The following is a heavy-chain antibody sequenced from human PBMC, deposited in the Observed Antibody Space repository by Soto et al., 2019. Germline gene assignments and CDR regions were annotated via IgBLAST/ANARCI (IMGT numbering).Heavy chain of an antibody. CDR1: GGSISSYY. Sequence: SETLSLTCTVSGGSISSYYWIWIRQPPGKGLEWIGYIYYSGSTNYNPSLKSRVTIAVDTSKNQFSLKLSSVTAADTAVYYCARGSRPDYDFWSGKGYYYGMDVWGQGTTVTVSS. V-gene: IGHV4-59*01. J-gene: IGHJ6*02. CDR2: IYYSGST. CDR3: ARGSRPDYDFWSGKGYYYGMDV. D-gene: IGHD3-3*01.